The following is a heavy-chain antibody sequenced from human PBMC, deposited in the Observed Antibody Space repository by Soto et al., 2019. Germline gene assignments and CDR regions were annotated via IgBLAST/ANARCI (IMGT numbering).Heavy chain of an antibody. V-gene: IGHV1-18*01. CDR3: ARVYVPLYFDY. CDR2: ISPYNGNT. D-gene: IGHD3-10*02. J-gene: IGHJ4*02. Sequence: GASVKVSCKASGYTFTTYGLSWVRQAPGQGLEWMGWISPYNGNTKYGQKLQGRVTMTTDTSTNTAYMELTSLRSDDTAVYYCARVYVPLYFDYWGQGTLVTVSS. CDR1: GYTFTTYG.